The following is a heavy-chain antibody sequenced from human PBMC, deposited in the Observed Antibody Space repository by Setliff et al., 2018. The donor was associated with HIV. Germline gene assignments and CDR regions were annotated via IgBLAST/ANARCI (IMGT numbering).Heavy chain of an antibody. V-gene: IGHV1-2*06. CDR3: ARQDIPTGYYLFDY. CDR2: INPNMGDT. CDR1: GYKFTGHH. D-gene: IGHD3-9*01. Sequence: SVKVSCKASGYKFTGHHIQWMRQAPGQGLEWMGRINPNMGDTQYAQKFQGRIIMTRDTSINTVYMELSSLTSDDTTLYYCARQDIPTGYYLFDYWGQGTQVTVSS. J-gene: IGHJ4*02.